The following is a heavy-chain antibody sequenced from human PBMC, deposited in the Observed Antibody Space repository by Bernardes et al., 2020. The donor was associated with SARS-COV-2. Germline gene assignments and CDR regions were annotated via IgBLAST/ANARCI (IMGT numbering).Heavy chain of an antibody. J-gene: IGHJ4*02. Sequence: GGSLRLSRAASGLIFSNYWMHWVRQVPGEGLVWVSRIDTDGSSTSYADSVKGRFTISRDNAKNTLYLQMNSLRVEDTAVYYCARGGYEPFDYWGQGTLVTVSS. CDR1: GLIFSNYW. V-gene: IGHV3-74*01. D-gene: IGHD5-12*01. CDR3: ARGGYEPFDY. CDR2: IDTDGSST.